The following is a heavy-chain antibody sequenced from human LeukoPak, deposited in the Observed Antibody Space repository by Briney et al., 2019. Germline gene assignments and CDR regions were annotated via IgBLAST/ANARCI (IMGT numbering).Heavy chain of an antibody. J-gene: IGHJ4*02. D-gene: IGHD5-18*01. V-gene: IGHV1-69*13. Sequence: GASVKASCKASGGTFSSYAISWVRQAPGQGLEWMGGIIPIFGTANYAQKFQGRVTITADESTSTAYMELSSLRSEDTAVYYCASSPSRPRDTAMVTDYRYYFDYWGQGTLVTVSS. CDR1: GGTFSSYA. CDR3: ASSPSRPRDTAMVTDYRYYFDY. CDR2: IIPIFGTA.